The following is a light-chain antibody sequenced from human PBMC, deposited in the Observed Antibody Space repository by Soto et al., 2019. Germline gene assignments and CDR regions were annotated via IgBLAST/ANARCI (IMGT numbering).Light chain of an antibody. J-gene: IGKJ1*01. Sequence: DIQMTQSPSSLSASVGDRVTITCRASQSISSYLHWYQQKPGKAPKLLIYAASSLQSGVPSRFSGSGSGTDFNLTISSMQPEDFATYYCQQSYNTPWTFGQGTKVEIK. CDR2: AAS. V-gene: IGKV1-39*01. CDR1: QSISSY. CDR3: QQSYNTPWT.